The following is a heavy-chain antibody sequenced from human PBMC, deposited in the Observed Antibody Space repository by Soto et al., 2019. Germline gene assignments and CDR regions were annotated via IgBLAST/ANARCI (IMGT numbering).Heavy chain of an antibody. Sequence: PGGSLRLSCGTSGFMFEDYAMHWVRQAPGKGLEWVSGINWNGVNKGYADSVLGRFTISRDNAKKSLYLEMNYLRPEDTALHFCAQDAYRLGELGGYFQNWGQGTPVTVSS. CDR3: AQDAYRLGELGGYFQN. D-gene: IGHD3-16*01. CDR1: GFMFEDYA. V-gene: IGHV3-9*01. CDR2: INWNGVNK. J-gene: IGHJ1*01.